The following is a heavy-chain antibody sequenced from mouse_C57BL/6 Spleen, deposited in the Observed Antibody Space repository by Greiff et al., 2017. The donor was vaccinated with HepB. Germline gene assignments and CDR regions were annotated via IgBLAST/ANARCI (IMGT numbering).Heavy chain of an antibody. V-gene: IGHV1-82*01. CDR2: IYPGDGDT. CDR1: GYAFSSSW. Sequence: VKLQQSGPELVKPGASVKISCKASGYAFSSSWMNWVKQRPGKGLEWIGRIYPGDGDTNYNGKFKGKATLTADKSSSTAYMQLSSLTSEDSAVYFCARGYWYFDVWGTGTTVTVSS. CDR3: ARGYWYFDV. J-gene: IGHJ1*03.